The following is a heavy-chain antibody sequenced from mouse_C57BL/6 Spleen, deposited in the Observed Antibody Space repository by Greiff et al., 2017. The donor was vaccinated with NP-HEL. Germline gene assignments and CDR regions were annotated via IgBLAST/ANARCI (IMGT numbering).Heavy chain of an antibody. V-gene: IGHV1-26*01. CDR3: ARIGSSGFDY. Sequence: VQLQQSGPELVKPGASVKISCKASGYTFTDYYMNWVKQSHGKSLEWIGDINPNNGGTSYNQKFKGKATLTVDKSSSTAYMELRSLTSEDSAVYYCARIGSSGFDYWGQGTTLTVSS. J-gene: IGHJ2*01. D-gene: IGHD3-2*02. CDR2: INPNNGGT. CDR1: GYTFTDYY.